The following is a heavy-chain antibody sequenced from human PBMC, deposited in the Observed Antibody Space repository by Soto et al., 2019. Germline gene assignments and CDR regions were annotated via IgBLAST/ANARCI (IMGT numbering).Heavy chain of an antibody. J-gene: IGHJ6*02. V-gene: IGHV4-39*01. D-gene: IGHD3-10*01. CDR3: AGHGHYYGSGSYHYGIDV. CDR1: GGSISSSSYC. CDR2: IEARWST. Sequence: PSETLSLTCTVSGGSISSSSYCWGWIRQPPGKGGQRIGSIEARWSTYYNSSLKSRLTIAADTSKHQFCLQVRPATPADAALYDRAGHGHYYGSGSYHYGIDVWGPGTPVTV.